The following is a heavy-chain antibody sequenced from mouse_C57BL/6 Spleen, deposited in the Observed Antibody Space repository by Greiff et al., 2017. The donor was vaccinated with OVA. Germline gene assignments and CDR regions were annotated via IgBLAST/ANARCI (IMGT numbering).Heavy chain of an antibody. D-gene: IGHD1-1*01. J-gene: IGHJ3*01. CDR3: TRDGSSSAWFAY. Sequence: QVQLQQSGAELVRPGASVTLSCKASGYTFTDYEMHWVKQTPVHGLEWIGAIDPETGGPAYNQKFKGKAILTADKSSSTAYMELRSLTSEDSAVYYCTRDGSSSAWFAYWGQGTLVTVSA. CDR1: GYTFTDYE. CDR2: IDPETGGP. V-gene: IGHV1-15*01.